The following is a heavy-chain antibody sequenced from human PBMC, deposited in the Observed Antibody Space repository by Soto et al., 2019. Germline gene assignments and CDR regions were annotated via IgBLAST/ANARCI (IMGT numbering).Heavy chain of an antibody. J-gene: IGHJ4*02. CDR2: MNPNSGNT. CDR3: TTYDYIWGSDRYRWAY. CDR1: GYTFTSYD. V-gene: IGHV1-8*01. Sequence: VASVQGSCKASGYTFTSYDVNWVRQATGQGLEWMGWMNPNSGNTGYAQKFQGRVTMTRNTSISTAYMELSSLRSEDTAVYYCTTYDYIWGSDRYRWAYWGQGALVTVSS. D-gene: IGHD3-16*02.